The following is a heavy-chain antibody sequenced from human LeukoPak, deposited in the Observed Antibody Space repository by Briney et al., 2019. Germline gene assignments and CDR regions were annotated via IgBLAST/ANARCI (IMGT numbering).Heavy chain of an antibody. J-gene: IGHJ3*01. D-gene: IGHD1-7*01. CDR2: INPNSGDT. Sequence: GASVKVSCKASGYTFTGYYMHWVRQAPGQGLEWMGSINPNSGDTNYAQSFQGRVTMTRDTSISTAYMDLSRLKSDDTALYYCARAGTKWDAFGLWGQGTMVTVSS. V-gene: IGHV1-2*02. CDR3: ARAGTKWDAFGL. CDR1: GYTFTGYY.